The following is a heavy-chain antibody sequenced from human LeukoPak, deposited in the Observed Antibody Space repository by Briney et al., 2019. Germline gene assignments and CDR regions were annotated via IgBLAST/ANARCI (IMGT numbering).Heavy chain of an antibody. D-gene: IGHD1-1*01. J-gene: IGHJ5*02. CDR3: AKSSAGITWFDP. CDR2: ISYDGSNK. V-gene: IGHV3-30*04. Sequence: PGGSLRLSCAASGFTFSSYAMHWVRQAPGKGLEWVAAISYDGSNKYSADSVKGRFTISRDNSKNTLYLQMNSLRADDTAVYYCAKSSAGITWFDPWGQGTLVTVSS. CDR1: GFTFSSYA.